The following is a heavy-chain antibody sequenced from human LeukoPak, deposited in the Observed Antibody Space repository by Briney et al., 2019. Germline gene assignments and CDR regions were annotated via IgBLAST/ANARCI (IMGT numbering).Heavy chain of an antibody. J-gene: IGHJ4*02. V-gene: IGHV3-11*04. CDR3: ARDQEWEPFDY. CDR1: AFTFTEYY. CDR2: ISPSSSTI. D-gene: IGHD1-26*01. Sequence: GALRLSCVASAFTFTEYYMAWVRQAPGKGLEWISYISPSSSTINYADSVKGRITISRDNAKSSVFLQMNSLRAEDTAVYYCARDQEWEPFDYWGQGTLVTVSS.